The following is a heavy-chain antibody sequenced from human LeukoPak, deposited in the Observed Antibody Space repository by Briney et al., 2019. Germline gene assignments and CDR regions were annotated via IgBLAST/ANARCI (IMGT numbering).Heavy chain of an antibody. CDR1: GGSISSSNYY. V-gene: IGHV4-39*01. CDR2: GQYSGST. D-gene: IGHD1-26*01. CDR3: ARSRDGGSYVDAFDI. Sequence: LSETLSLTCTVSGGSISSSNYYWGWIRQPPGKGLEWIGSGQYSGSTCYNPSLKGRVAISVDTSKNQFSLKLSSVTAADTAVYYCARSRDGGSYVDAFDIWGQGTMVTVSS. J-gene: IGHJ3*02.